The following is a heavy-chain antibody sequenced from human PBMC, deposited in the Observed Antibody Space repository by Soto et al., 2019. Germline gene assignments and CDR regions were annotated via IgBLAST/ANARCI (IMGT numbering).Heavy chain of an antibody. Sequence: QVQLVQSGAEVKKPGASVKVSCKASGYTFTNYAMHWVRQAPGQRLEWMGWINAGNGNTKYSQKFQGRVTITRDTSASTAYMELSSLRSEDTAVYYCARGGSLYWYFDLWGRGTRVTVPP. CDR3: ARGGSLYWYFDL. V-gene: IGHV1-3*01. J-gene: IGHJ2*01. CDR1: GYTFTNYA. D-gene: IGHD1-26*01. CDR2: INAGNGNT.